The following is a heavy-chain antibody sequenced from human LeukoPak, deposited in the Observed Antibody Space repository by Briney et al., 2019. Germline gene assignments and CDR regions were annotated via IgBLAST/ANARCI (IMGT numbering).Heavy chain of an antibody. CDR1: GYSFTSYW. Sequence: GESLKLSCKGSGYSFTSYWIGWVRQMPGKGLEWMGIIYPGDSDTIYSPSFQGQVTISADKSISTAYLQWSSLKASDTAMYYCVRLRRGYSYNDAFDIWGQGTMVTVSS. CDR2: IYPGDSDT. J-gene: IGHJ3*02. D-gene: IGHD5-18*01. V-gene: IGHV5-51*03. CDR3: VRLRRGYSYNDAFDI.